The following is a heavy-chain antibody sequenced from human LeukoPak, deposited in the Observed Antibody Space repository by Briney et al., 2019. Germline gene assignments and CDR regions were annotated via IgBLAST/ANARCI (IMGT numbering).Heavy chain of an antibody. CDR1: GYSFTSYW. J-gene: IGHJ4*02. Sequence: GESLKISCKGSGYSFTSYWIGWVRQMPGKGLEWMGIIYPRDSDTRYSPSFQGQVTISADKSISTAYLQWSSLKASDTAMYYCARAKPKNMVRGLIMRRESRYYFDYWGQGTLVTVSS. V-gene: IGHV5-51*01. CDR2: IYPRDSDT. CDR3: ARAKPKNMVRGLIMRRESRYYFDY. D-gene: IGHD3-10*01.